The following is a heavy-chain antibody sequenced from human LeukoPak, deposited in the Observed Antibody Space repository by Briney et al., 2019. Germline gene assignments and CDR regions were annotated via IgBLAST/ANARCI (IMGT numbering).Heavy chain of an antibody. J-gene: IGHJ6*04. D-gene: IGHD2-2*01. Sequence: GESLKISCKGSGYSFTSYWIGWVRQMPAKGLEWMGIIYPGDSDTRYSPSFQGQVTISADKSIRTAYLQWSSLKASDTAMYYCARSVCSSTRCYPYGMDVWGKGTTVTVSS. CDR3: ARSVCSSTRCYPYGMDV. CDR1: GYSFTSYW. CDR2: IYPGDSDT. V-gene: IGHV5-51*01.